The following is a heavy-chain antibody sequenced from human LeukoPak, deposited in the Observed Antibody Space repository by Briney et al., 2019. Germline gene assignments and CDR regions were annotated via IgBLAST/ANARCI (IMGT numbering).Heavy chain of an antibody. CDR3: ARRGRGYSYGI. V-gene: IGHV4-39*01. Sequence: SETLSLTCTVSGGSISSSSYYWSWIRQPPGKGLEWIGSIYYSGSTYYNPSLKSRVTISVDTSKNQFSLKLSSVTAADTAVYYCARRGRGYSYGIWGQGTLVTVSS. CDR2: IYYSGST. J-gene: IGHJ4*02. D-gene: IGHD5-18*01. CDR1: GGSISSSSYY.